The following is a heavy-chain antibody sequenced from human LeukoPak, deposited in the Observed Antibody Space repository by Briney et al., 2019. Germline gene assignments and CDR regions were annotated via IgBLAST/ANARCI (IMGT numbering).Heavy chain of an antibody. CDR3: ARNPPYCTRTSCYNDY. Sequence: ASVKVSCKASGSTFTIYYMHWVRQAPGQGLEWMGWIKPNSGVTSYAQRFKGRVTMTRDTSISTDYMEISGLTSDDTAVYYCARNPPYCTRTSCYNDYWGQGTLVTVSS. J-gene: IGHJ4*02. CDR1: GSTFTIYY. V-gene: IGHV1-2*02. CDR2: IKPNSGVT. D-gene: IGHD2-2*02.